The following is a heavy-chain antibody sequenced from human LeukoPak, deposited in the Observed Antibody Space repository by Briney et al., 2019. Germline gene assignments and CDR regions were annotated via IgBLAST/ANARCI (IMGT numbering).Heavy chain of an antibody. CDR3: ARRARSWYGFVFDY. V-gene: IGHV4-59*13. D-gene: IGHD6-13*01. Sequence: YPSETLSLTCTVSGGSISSYYWSWFRQPPGKGLDGIGYIYYSGSTYYNPSLKSRVTISVDTSKNQFSLKLSSVTAADTAVYYCARRARSWYGFVFDYWGQGTLVTVSS. J-gene: IGHJ4*02. CDR2: IYYSGST. CDR1: GGSISSYY.